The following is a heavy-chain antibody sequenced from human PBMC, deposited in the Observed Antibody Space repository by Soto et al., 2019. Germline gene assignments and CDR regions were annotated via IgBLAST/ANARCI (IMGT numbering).Heavy chain of an antibody. Sequence: GGSLRLSCAASGLIFSNTWMNWVRQAPGKGLEWVGRIKSKTDGETTDYTAPVKGRFTISRDDSKNTLFLQMNSLKTEDTAVYYCSARDDLWIDYTQRALHYRGQRTLVTVSS. CDR2: IKSKTDGETT. V-gene: IGHV3-15*07. CDR1: GLIFSNTW. CDR3: SARDDLWIDYTQRALHY. D-gene: IGHD3-3*01. J-gene: IGHJ4*02.